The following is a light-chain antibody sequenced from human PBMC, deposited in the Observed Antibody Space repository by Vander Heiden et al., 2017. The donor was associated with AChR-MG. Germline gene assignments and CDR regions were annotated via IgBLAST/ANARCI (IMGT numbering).Light chain of an antibody. V-gene: IGKV4-1*01. CDR3: QRFDTTPLT. Sequence: DIVMTQSPDYLAVSLGERANINCTSSPSVLYSSNNKNYLAWYQQRPGQPPKLLIYWASTREAGVADRFSGSGSGTDFTLTSSSLQAEDVAAYYCQRFDTTPLTFGGGTKVEIQ. J-gene: IGKJ4*01. CDR1: PSVLYSSNNKNY. CDR2: WAS.